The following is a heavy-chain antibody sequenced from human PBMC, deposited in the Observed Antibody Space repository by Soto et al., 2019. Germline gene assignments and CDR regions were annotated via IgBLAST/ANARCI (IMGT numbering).Heavy chain of an antibody. V-gene: IGHV3-15*01. Sequence: GGSLRLSCAASGFTFSNAWMSWVRQAPGKGLEWVGRIKSTPAGGTTDCAAPVKGRFTISRDDSENMLYLQMNSLKTEDTAVYYCTTYYDFLWGSYRWGQGALVTVSS. CDR3: TTYYDFLWGSYR. D-gene: IGHD3-16*02. CDR2: IKSTPAGGTT. J-gene: IGHJ4*02. CDR1: GFTFSNAW.